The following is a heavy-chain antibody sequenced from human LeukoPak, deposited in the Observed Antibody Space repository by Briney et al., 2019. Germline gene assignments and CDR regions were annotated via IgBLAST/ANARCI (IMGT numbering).Heavy chain of an antibody. V-gene: IGHV1-69*04. J-gene: IGHJ3*02. CDR3: ATTTVVTLGYASDI. D-gene: IGHD4-17*01. Sequence: SVKVSCKASGGTFSSYAISWVRQAPGQGLEWMGRIIPILGIANYAQKFQGRVTITADKSTSTAYMELSSLRSEDTAVYYCATTTVVTLGYASDIWGQGTMVTVSS. CDR1: GGTFSSYA. CDR2: IIPILGIA.